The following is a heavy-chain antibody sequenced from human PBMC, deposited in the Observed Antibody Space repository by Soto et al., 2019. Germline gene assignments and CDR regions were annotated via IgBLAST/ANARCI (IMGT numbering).Heavy chain of an antibody. V-gene: IGHV4-34*01. Sequence: SETLSLTCAVYGGSFSRYYWTWIRQPPGKGLEWIGEINHSGSTNYNPSLKSRVTISIDTSKNQFSLQLSSVTAADTAVYYCAIPGNYRMSPIDSWCQGTLLTISS. CDR2: INHSGST. D-gene: IGHD3-3*01. J-gene: IGHJ4*02. CDR3: AIPGNYRMSPIDS. CDR1: GGSFSRYY.